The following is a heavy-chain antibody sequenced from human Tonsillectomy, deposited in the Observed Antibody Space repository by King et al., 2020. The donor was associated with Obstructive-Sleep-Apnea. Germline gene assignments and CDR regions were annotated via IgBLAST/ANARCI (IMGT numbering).Heavy chain of an antibody. V-gene: IGHV3-30*04. CDR3: AREGHIVVVTAISLTFDY. CDR1: GFTFSSYA. CDR2: ISYDGSDK. J-gene: IGHJ4*02. D-gene: IGHD2-21*02. Sequence: VQLVESGGGVVQPGRSLRLSCAASGFTFSSYAMHWVRQAPGKGLEWVALISYDGSDKYYADSVRGRFTISRDNSKNTLYLQMDSLRAEDTAVYYCAREGHIVVVTAISLTFDYWGQGTLVTVSS.